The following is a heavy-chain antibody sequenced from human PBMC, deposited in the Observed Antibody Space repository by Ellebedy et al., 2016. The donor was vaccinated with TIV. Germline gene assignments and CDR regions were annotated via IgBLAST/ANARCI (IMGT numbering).Heavy chain of an antibody. V-gene: IGHV4-59*01. CDR2: IYNSGST. CDR1: GGSINSYC. J-gene: IGHJ4*02. Sequence: MPSETLSLTCTISGGSINSYCWSWIRQPAGKGLEWIGNIYNSGSTKFSPSLKSRVTISVDTPKNQFSLKLNSVTAADTAVYYCARGAPLPYYFDSWGQGLLVTVSS. CDR3: ARGAPLPYYFDS.